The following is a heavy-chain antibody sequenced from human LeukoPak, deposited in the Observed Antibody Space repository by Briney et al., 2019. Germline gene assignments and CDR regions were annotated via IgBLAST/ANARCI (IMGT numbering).Heavy chain of an antibody. CDR1: GLMFGDLG. V-gene: IGHV3-21*01. CDR3: ATEGGDHNWKYERYLDS. D-gene: IGHD1-7*01. J-gene: IGHJ4*02. Sequence: GGSLRLSCTGSGLMFGDLGLSWFRQAPGKGLEWVSSIDSGSSLKFYADSVRGRFTISRDNAKNLVFLQLNSLRDDDSALYYCATEGGDHNWKYERYLDSWGQGTLVTVSS. CDR2: IDSGSSLK.